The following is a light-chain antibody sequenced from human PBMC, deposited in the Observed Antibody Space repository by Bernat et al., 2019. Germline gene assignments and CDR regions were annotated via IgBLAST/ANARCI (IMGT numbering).Light chain of an antibody. CDR2: AAS. Sequence: AIRMTQSPSSFSASTGDGVSITCRASQGISSYLAWYQQKPGTAPKLLIYAASTLQSGVPSRFSGSGSGTDFTLTISCLQSEDFATYYCQQYYTYPWTFGLGTKVEVK. V-gene: IGKV1-8*01. CDR3: QQYYTYPWT. J-gene: IGKJ1*01. CDR1: QGISSY.